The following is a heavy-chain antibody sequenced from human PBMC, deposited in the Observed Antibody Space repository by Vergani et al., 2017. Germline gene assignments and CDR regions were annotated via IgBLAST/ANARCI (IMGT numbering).Heavy chain of an antibody. D-gene: IGHD3-22*01. V-gene: IGHV5-51*01. CDR3: ARLYGRDSRCSKYIDY. CDR1: GYSLTNYW. CDR2: SHPADSDT. J-gene: IGHJ4*02. Sequence: EVQLVQSGAEVKKPGESLKISCQISGYSLTNYWIGWVRQMPGKGLEWMGISHPADSDTRYSPSFQGQVPLSVDQAISTAYLQRSNQRASDSNMYYCARLYGRDSRCSKYIDYWGQGTMVTVSS.